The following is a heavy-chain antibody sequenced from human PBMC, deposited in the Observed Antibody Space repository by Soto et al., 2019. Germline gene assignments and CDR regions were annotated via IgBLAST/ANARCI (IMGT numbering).Heavy chain of an antibody. CDR1: GYTFASYG. CDR3: ARLIASAVDWLDP. Sequence: ASVKVSCKASGYTFASYGMSWVRQAPGQGLEWMGWISGYNGKTNYAQKVQGRVTMTTDTSTTTAYMELRSLRSDDTAVYYCARLIASAVDWLDPWGQGTLVTVSS. CDR2: ISGYNGKT. D-gene: IGHD6-13*01. J-gene: IGHJ5*02. V-gene: IGHV1-18*04.